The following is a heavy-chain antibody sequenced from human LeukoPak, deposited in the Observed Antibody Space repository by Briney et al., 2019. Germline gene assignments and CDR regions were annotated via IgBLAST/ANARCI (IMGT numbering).Heavy chain of an antibody. V-gene: IGHV3-23*01. CDR3: AKDQAWNYVRWNFDY. Sequence: GGSLRLSCAASGFTFSSYAMKWVRQAPGKGLEWVSAISGSGGSTYYADSVKGRFTISRDNSKNTLYLQMNSLRAEDTAVYYCAKDQAWNYVRWNFDYWGQGTLVTVSS. CDR2: ISGSGGST. D-gene: IGHD1-7*01. J-gene: IGHJ4*02. CDR1: GFTFSSYA.